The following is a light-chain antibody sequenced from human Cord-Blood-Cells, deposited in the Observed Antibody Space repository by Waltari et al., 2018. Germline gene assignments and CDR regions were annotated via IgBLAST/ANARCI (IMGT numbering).Light chain of an antibody. Sequence: QSALTQPASGSGSPGQSITISCTGPSSDVGSYNLVSWYQQHPGKAPKLMIYEVSKRPSGVSNRFSGSKSGNTASLTISGLQAEDEADYYCCSYAGSSTFVVFGGGTKLTVL. CDR3: CSYAGSSTFVV. J-gene: IGLJ2*01. CDR2: EVS. CDR1: SSDVGSYNL. V-gene: IGLV2-23*02.